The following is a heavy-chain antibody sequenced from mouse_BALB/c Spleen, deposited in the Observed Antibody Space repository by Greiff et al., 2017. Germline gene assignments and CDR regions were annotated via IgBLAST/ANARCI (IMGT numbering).Heavy chain of an antibody. V-gene: IGHV7-3*02. CDR3: AREPYYYAMDY. Sequence: EVQVVESGGGLVQPGGSLRLSCATSGFTFTDYYMSWVRQPPGKALEWLGFIRNKANGYTTEYSASVKGRFTISRDNSQSILYLQMNTLRAEDSATYYCAREPYYYAMDYWGQGTSVTVAS. J-gene: IGHJ4*01. CDR1: GFTFTDYY. CDR2: IRNKANGYTT.